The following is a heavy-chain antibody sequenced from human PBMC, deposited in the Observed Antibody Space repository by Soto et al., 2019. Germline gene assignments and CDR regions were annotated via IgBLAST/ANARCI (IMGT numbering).Heavy chain of an antibody. J-gene: IGHJ4*02. V-gene: IGHV4-61*01. CDR2: VYYSGTT. D-gene: IGHD4-17*01. CDR3: ARTTAVPNTLRSRYFFDY. CDR1: GGSVSNKTYY. Sequence: ETLSLTRSVSGGSVSNKTYYWSWIRQPPGKRLEWIGYVYYSGTTNYNPSLKSRVTISVDLSKNQFSLRLSSVTTADTALYYCARTTAVPNTLRSRYFFDYWGQGTLVTVSS.